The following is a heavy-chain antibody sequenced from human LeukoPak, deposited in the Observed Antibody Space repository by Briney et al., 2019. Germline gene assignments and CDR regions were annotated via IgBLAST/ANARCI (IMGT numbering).Heavy chain of an antibody. V-gene: IGHV3-48*03. Sequence: QPGGSLRLSCAASKFTFRDYEMNWVRQAPGKGLEWLSYISSSGTTIYYAEPVKGRFTISRDNAKYSLYLQMNTLRAEDTAVYYCAGGGNWFDPWGQGTLVTVSS. CDR2: ISSSGTTI. D-gene: IGHD3-16*01. CDR3: AGGGNWFDP. J-gene: IGHJ5*02. CDR1: KFTFRDYE.